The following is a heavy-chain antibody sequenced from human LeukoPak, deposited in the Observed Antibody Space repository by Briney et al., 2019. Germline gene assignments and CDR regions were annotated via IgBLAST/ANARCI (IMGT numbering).Heavy chain of an antibody. D-gene: IGHD6-19*01. J-gene: IGHJ4*02. CDR3: AKCGGSGCLHLVGPADY. CDR1: GFTFSSYG. CDR2: ISYDGSNK. V-gene: IGHV3-30*18. Sequence: PGRSLRLSCAASGFTFSSYGMHWVRQAPGKGLEWVAVISYDGSNKYYADSVKGRFTISRDNSKNTLYLQMNSLRAEDTAVYYCAKCGGSGCLHLVGPADYWGQGTLVTVSS.